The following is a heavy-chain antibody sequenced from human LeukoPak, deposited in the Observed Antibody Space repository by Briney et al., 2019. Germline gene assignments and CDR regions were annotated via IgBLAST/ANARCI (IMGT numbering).Heavy chain of an antibody. J-gene: IGHJ4*02. D-gene: IGHD3-22*01. CDR3: ARGGYYDSSGSFEY. V-gene: IGHV3-64*01. CDR1: GFTFSNYA. Sequence: PGGSLRLSCAASGFTFSNYAMYWVRQAPGKGLEYVSAISSNGGSTDYANSVKGRFTISRDKSKNRLFLQMGSLRAEDMAVYYCARGGYYDSSGSFEYWGQGTLVTVSS. CDR2: ISSNGGST.